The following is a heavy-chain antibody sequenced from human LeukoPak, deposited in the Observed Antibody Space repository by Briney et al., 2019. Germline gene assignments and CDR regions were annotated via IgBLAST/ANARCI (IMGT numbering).Heavy chain of an antibody. CDR3: ARDQRKYYYDSSGYFDY. J-gene: IGHJ4*02. V-gene: IGHV3-66*01. D-gene: IGHD3-22*01. CDR2: IYSGGST. CDR1: GFTVSSNY. Sequence: GGSLRLSCAASGFTVSSNYMSWVRQAPGKGLEWVSVIYSGGSTYYADSVKGRFTISRDNSKNTLYLQMNSLRAEDTAVYYCARDQRKYYYDSSGYFDYWGQGTLVTVSS.